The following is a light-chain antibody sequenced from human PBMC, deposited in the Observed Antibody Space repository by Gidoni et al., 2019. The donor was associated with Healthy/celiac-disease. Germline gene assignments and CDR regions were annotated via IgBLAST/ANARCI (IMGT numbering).Light chain of an antibody. CDR1: QSVSSN. CDR2: GAS. CDR3: QQYNNWPPLT. J-gene: IGKJ4*01. V-gene: IGKV3-15*01. Sequence: EIVMTQSPATLSVSPGERATLSCRASQSVSSNLAWYQQKPGQAPRLLIYGASTRATGIPARFSGSGSGTEFTLTISGLQSEDFAVYYCQQYNNWPPLTFXGXTKVEI.